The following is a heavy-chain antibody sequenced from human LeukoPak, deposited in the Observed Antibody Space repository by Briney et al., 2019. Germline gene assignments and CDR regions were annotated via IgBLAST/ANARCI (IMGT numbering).Heavy chain of an antibody. D-gene: IGHD6-13*01. V-gene: IGHV4-59*07. Sequence: SDTLSLTCTVSSGSINNYYWSWIRQPPGKGLEWIGYIYYSGSTNYNPSLKSRVTISVDASKNQFSLKLSSVTAADTAVYYCARFLWAAAGFDYWGQGTLVTVSS. CDR2: IYYSGST. CDR3: ARFLWAAAGFDY. J-gene: IGHJ4*02. CDR1: SGSINNYY.